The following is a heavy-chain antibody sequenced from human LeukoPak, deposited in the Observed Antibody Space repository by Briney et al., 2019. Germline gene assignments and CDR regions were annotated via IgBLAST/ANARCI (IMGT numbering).Heavy chain of an antibody. CDR2: ISSSRSYI. CDR1: GFTFSSYS. Sequence: GGSLRFSCAASGFTFSSYSMNWVRQAPGKGLEWVSSISSSRSYIYYADSVKGRFTISRDNAKNSLYLQMNSLRAEDTAVYYCARDPPYGSGSVDYWGQGTLVTVSS. D-gene: IGHD3-10*01. CDR3: ARDPPYGSGSVDY. J-gene: IGHJ4*02. V-gene: IGHV3-21*01.